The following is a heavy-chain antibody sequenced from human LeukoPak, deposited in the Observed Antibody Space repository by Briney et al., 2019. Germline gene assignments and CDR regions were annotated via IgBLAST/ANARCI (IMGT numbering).Heavy chain of an antibody. V-gene: IGHV7-4-1*02. CDR1: GYTLTNYA. CDR2: INTNTGNP. J-gene: IGHJ6*03. Sequence: ASVKVSCKASGYTLTNYAMNWVRQAPGQGLEWMGWINTNTGNPTYAQGFTGRFVLSLDTSVSTAYLQISSLEAEDTAVYYCARDGKYQLLGPHYYYMDVWGKGTTVTVSS. D-gene: IGHD2-2*01. CDR3: ARDGKYQLLGPHYYYMDV.